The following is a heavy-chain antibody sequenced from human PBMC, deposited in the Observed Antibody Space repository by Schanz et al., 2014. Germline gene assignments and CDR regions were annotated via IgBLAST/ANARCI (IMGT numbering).Heavy chain of an antibody. J-gene: IGHJ4*02. V-gene: IGHV3-23*01. CDR2: ISGSGGST. CDR3: AKRNHDMQSLPLDY. D-gene: IGHD3-9*01. Sequence: EVQLLESGGGLVQPGGSLRLSCAASGFSFRKSAMSWVRQAPGKGLEWVSAISGSGGSTVYADSVKGRFTISRDNSNNTVFLQMNSLRAEDTAVYYCAKRNHDMQSLPLDYWGQGTLVTVSS. CDR1: GFSFRKSA.